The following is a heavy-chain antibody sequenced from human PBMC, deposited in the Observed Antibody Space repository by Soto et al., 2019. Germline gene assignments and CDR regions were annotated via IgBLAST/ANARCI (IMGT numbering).Heavy chain of an antibody. CDR1: GFTLSGYA. Sequence: EVQLAESGGGLAQPGGSLRLSCAASGFTLSGYAMDWVRQAPGKGLEYVSGISSNGVGTYYANSVQGRFTISRDNSKNKVYLHMGSLLPQDVAVYYCARSARPDVDDMAVWGKGTTVTVSS. CDR3: ARSARPDVDDMAV. V-gene: IGHV3-64*01. CDR2: ISSNGVGT. J-gene: IGHJ6*03. D-gene: IGHD6-6*01.